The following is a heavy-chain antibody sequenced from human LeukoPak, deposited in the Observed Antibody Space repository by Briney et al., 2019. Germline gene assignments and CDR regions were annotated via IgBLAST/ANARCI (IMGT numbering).Heavy chain of an antibody. CDR3: ARLPQGVVVVTAAPGSWFDP. J-gene: IGHJ5*02. D-gene: IGHD2-15*01. CDR2: IYPCDSDT. Sequence: GESPKISCQASGYDFTNYWIGWVRRMPGKGLEWRGIIYPCDSDTRYSPSFQGQVTISADKSISTAYLQWRSLKASDTAMYYCARLPQGVVVVTAAPGSWFDPWGQGTPVTVSS. CDR1: GYDFTNYW. V-gene: IGHV5-51*01.